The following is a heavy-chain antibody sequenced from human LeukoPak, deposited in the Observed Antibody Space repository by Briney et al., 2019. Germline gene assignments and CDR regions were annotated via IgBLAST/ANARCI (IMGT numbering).Heavy chain of an antibody. D-gene: IGHD3-22*01. CDR3: ARGGLGYYYDSSGYLGTTPIDY. Sequence: GGSLRLSCAASGFTFSSYGMHWVRQAPGKGLEWVAVISYDGSNKYYADSVKGRFTISRDNSKNTLYLQMNSLRAEDTAVYYCARGGLGYYYDSSGYLGTTPIDYWGQGTLVTVSS. V-gene: IGHV3-30*03. CDR1: GFTFSSYG. J-gene: IGHJ4*02. CDR2: ISYDGSNK.